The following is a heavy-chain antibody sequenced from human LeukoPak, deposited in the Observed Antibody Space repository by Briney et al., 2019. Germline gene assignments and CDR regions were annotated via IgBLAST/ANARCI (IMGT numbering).Heavy chain of an antibody. V-gene: IGHV1-69*13. Sequence: SVKISCKASGGTFSSYAISWVRQAPGQGLEWMGGIIPIFGTANYAQKFQGRVTITADESTSTAYMELSSLRSEDTAVYYCARGIAVAGRPYNWFDPWGQGTLVTVSS. CDR1: GGTFSSYA. D-gene: IGHD6-19*01. J-gene: IGHJ5*02. CDR3: ARGIAVAGRPYNWFDP. CDR2: IIPIFGTA.